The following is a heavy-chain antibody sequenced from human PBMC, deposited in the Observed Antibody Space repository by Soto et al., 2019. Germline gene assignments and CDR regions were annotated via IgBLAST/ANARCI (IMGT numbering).Heavy chain of an antibody. CDR3: ARHPGYYDILTGYTTYYFDY. J-gene: IGHJ4*02. CDR1: GGSISSYY. CDR2: IYYSGST. Sequence: SETLSLTCTVSGGSISSYYWSWIRQPPGKGLEWIGYIYYSGSTNYNPSLKSRVTISVDTSKNQFSLKLSSVTAADTAVYYCARHPGYYDILTGYTTYYFDYWGQGILVTVSS. D-gene: IGHD3-9*01. V-gene: IGHV4-59*08.